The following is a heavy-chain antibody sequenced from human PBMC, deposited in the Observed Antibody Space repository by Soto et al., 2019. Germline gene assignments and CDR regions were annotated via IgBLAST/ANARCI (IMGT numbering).Heavy chain of an antibody. CDR1: GFSFRTSGVG. CDR2: IYWNDDM. Sequence: SGPTLVNPTQTLTLTCTFSGFSFRTSGVGVGWIRQPPGKALEWLALIYWNDDMRYSPSLKSRLTITRDTSKNQVVLTMTNMDPVDTATYYCVSGSFPNWFDPWGQGTLVTVSS. J-gene: IGHJ5*02. CDR3: VSGSFPNWFDP. D-gene: IGHD3-10*01. V-gene: IGHV2-5*01.